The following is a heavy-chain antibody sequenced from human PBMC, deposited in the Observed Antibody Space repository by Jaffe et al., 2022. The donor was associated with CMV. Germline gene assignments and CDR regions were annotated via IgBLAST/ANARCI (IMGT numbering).Heavy chain of an antibody. CDR1: GYTFTSYA. J-gene: IGHJ4*02. V-gene: IGHV1-18*01. Sequence: QFQLMQSGAEVKKPGASVKVSCKASGYTFTSYAISWVRQAPGQGLEWMGWISTYTGNTIYAQKFQGRVAMTSDTSTSTAYLELRSLRSDDTAVYYCARQVVIVATQEPYYLDYWGQGALVTVSS. D-gene: IGHD2-15*01. CDR3: ARQVVIVATQEPYYLDY. CDR2: ISTYTGNT.